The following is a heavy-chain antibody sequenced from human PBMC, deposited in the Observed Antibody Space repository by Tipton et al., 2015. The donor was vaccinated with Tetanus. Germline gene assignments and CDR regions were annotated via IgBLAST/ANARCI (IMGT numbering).Heavy chain of an antibody. CDR1: GFTFSSYA. Sequence: GSLRLSCAASGFTFSSYAMSWVRQAPGKGLEWVSAISGRGGSTYYADSVKGRFTISRDNSKNTLYLQMNSLRAEDTAVYYCAKGRIAAREFDPPPFDYWGQGTLVTVSS. D-gene: IGHD6-6*01. V-gene: IGHV3-23*01. CDR3: AKGRIAAREFDPPPFDY. J-gene: IGHJ4*02. CDR2: ISGRGGST.